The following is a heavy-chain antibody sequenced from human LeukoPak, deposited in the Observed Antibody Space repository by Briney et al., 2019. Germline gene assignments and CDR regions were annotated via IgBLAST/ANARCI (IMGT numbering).Heavy chain of an antibody. CDR2: IIPILGIA. CDR1: GGTFSSYA. CDR3: ARDKLRYYGMDV. D-gene: IGHD2-15*01. J-gene: IGHJ6*02. V-gene: IGHV1-69*04. Sequence: SVKVSCKASGGTFSSYAISWVRQAPGQGLEWMGRIIPILGIANYAQKFQGRVTITADKSTSTAYMELSSLRSEDTAVYYCARDKLRYYGMDVWGQGTTVTVSS.